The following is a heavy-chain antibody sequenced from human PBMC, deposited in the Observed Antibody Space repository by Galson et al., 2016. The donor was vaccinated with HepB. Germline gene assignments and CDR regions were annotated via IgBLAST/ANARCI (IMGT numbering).Heavy chain of an antibody. CDR3: AYDRFGSGGYFEY. J-gene: IGHJ4*02. Sequence: SVKVSCKASGGTFNTYAMNWVRQAPGQGLEWLGNIIPISATTNYAQRFQDRVTINTDDSTSTAYLELSSLRSEDTAVYYCAYDRFGSGGYFEYWGQGSLVTVSS. V-gene: IGHV1-69*05. CDR1: GGTFNTYA. CDR2: IIPISATT. D-gene: IGHD3-10*01.